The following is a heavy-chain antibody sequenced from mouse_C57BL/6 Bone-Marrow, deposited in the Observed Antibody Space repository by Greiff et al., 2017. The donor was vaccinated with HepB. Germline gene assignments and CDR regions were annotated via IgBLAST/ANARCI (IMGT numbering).Heavy chain of an antibody. Sequence: EVKVVESGGGLVQPGGSLKLSCAASGFTFSDYYMYWVRQTPEKRLEWVAYISNGGGSTYYPDTVKGRFTISRDNAKNTLYLQMSRLKSEDTAMYYCARLGSTVITTGYFDVWGTGTTVTVSS. CDR3: ARLGSTVITTGYFDV. CDR1: GFTFSDYY. CDR2: ISNGGGST. D-gene: IGHD2-4*01. V-gene: IGHV5-12*01. J-gene: IGHJ1*03.